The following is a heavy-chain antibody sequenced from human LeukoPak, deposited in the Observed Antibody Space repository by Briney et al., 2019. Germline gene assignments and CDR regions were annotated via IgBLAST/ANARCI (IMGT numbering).Heavy chain of an antibody. D-gene: IGHD6-13*01. CDR1: GGSFSGYY. Sequence: SETLSLTCAVYGGSFSGYYWSWVRQPPGKGLEWIGEINHSGSTNYNPSLKSRVTISVDTSKNQFSLELSSVTAADAAVYYCARRQDSRRFDYWGQGTLVTVSS. V-gene: IGHV4-34*01. CDR2: INHSGST. J-gene: IGHJ4*02. CDR3: ARRQDSRRFDY.